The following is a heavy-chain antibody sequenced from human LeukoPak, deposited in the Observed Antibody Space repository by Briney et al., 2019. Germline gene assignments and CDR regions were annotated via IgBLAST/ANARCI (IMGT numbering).Heavy chain of an antibody. CDR1: GYTFTGYY. D-gene: IGHD6-19*01. J-gene: IGHJ4*02. V-gene: IGHV1-2*02. CDR3: ARDSSGWYGQDY. Sequence: GASVKVSCKASGYTFTGYYMHWVRLAPGQGLEWMGWINPNSGGTNYAQKFQGRVTMTRDTSISTAYMELSRLRSDDTAVYYCARDSSGWYGQDYWGQGTLVTVSS. CDR2: INPNSGGT.